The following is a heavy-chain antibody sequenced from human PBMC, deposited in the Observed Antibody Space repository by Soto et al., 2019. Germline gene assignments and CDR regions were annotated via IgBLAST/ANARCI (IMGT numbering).Heavy chain of an antibody. CDR1: GGSFSGYY. J-gene: IGHJ5*02. CDR3: ARGRGRYSSGWSWFDP. CDR2: IFQSGST. Sequence: PSETLSLTCAVYGGSFSGYYWSWIRQPPGKGLGWIGEIFQSGSTNYTPSLESRVTISVDKSKNQFSLTLTSVTAADTAVYFCARGRGRYSSGWSWFDPWGQGILVTVSS. V-gene: IGHV4-34*01. D-gene: IGHD6-19*01.